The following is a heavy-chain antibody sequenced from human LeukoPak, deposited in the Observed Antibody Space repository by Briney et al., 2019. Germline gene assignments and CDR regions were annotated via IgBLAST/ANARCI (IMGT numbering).Heavy chain of an antibody. J-gene: IGHJ4*02. D-gene: IGHD2-15*01. CDR3: ARPTYQYCIGGSCYFDY. CDR2: MNPNSGNT. V-gene: IGHV1-8*01. CDR1: GYTFTSYD. Sequence: ASVKVSCKASGYTFTSYDINWVRQATGQGLEWMGWMNPNSGNTGYAQKFQGRVTMTRNTSISTAYMELSSLRSEDTAVYYCARPTYQYCIGGSCYFDYWGQGTLVTVSS.